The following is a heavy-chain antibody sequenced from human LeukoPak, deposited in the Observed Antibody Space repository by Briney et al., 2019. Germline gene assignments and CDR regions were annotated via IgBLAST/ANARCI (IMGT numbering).Heavy chain of an antibody. V-gene: IGHV1-24*01. CDR3: ATGQGITIFGVVSGY. CDR1: GYTLTELS. D-gene: IGHD3-3*01. J-gene: IGHJ4*02. Sequence: ASVKVSCKVSGYTLTELSMHWVRQAPGKGLEWVGGFDPEDGETIYTQKFQGRVTMTEDTSTDTAYMELSSLRSEDTAVYYCATGQGITIFGVVSGYWGQGTLVTVSS. CDR2: FDPEDGET.